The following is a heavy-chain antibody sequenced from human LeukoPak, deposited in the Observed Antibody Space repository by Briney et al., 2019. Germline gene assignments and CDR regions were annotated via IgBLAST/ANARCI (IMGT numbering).Heavy chain of an antibody. CDR1: DDSITMYY. D-gene: IGHD6-19*01. V-gene: IGHV4-59*12. Sequence: SETLSLTCTVSDDSITMYYWTWIRQPPGKGLEWIAYIYHSGTTYYNPSLKSRATISVDTSKNQFSLKLSSVTAADTAVYYCVRGRYSSGWYRDKNWFDPWGQGTPVTVSS. CDR3: VRGRYSSGWYRDKNWFDP. J-gene: IGHJ5*02. CDR2: IYHSGTT.